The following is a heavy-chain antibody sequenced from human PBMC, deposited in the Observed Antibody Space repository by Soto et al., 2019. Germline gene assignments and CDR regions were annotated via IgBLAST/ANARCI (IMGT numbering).Heavy chain of an antibody. CDR3: ARGGGVPALGDP. CDR2: ISTSGNT. D-gene: IGHD3-16*01. CDR1: GVSMRNSY. V-gene: IGHV4-4*07. J-gene: IGHJ5*02. Sequence: PSETLSLTCSVSGVSMRNSYWTWIRQSAGKGLEWIGRISTSGNTNYNPSLNSRLTMSVDTSKNQVSLKLTSATAADTAVYYCARGGGVPALGDPWGQGTLVTVSS.